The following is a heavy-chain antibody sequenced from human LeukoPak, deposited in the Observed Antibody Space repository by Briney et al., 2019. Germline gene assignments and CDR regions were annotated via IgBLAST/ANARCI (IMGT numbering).Heavy chain of an antibody. J-gene: IGHJ6*03. CDR1: GGSFSGYY. V-gene: IGHV4-34*01. D-gene: IGHD5-18*01. Sequence: SETLSLTCAVYGGSFSGYYWSWIRHPPGKGLEWIGEINHSGSTNYNPSLKSRVTISVDTSKNQFSLKLSSVTAADTAVYYCARESIVDTGRRCHMDVWGKGTTVTVSS. CDR2: INHSGST. CDR3: ARESIVDTGRRCHMDV.